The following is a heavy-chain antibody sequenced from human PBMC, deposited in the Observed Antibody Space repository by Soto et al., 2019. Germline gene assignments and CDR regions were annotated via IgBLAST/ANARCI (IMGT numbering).Heavy chain of an antibody. J-gene: IGHJ6*02. CDR3: ARHPMLVRGGYYYYGMDV. D-gene: IGHD3-10*01. CDR1: GDSLGSFGTNVYY. Sequence: PSETLDLTCTVYGDSLGSFGTNVYYCGWVRKPPGKGLEWIGEINHSGSTNYNPSLKSRVTISVDTSKNQFSLKLSSVTAADTAVYYCARHPMLVRGGYYYYGMDVWGQGTTVTVSS. CDR2: INHSGST. V-gene: IGHV4-34*01.